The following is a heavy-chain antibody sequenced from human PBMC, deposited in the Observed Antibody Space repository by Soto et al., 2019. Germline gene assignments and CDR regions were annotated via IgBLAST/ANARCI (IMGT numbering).Heavy chain of an antibody. D-gene: IGHD5-18*01. CDR1: GFTFSSYG. CDR3: AKDGGYSYGWAAAGFDY. CDR2: ISYDGSNK. V-gene: IGHV3-30*18. J-gene: IGHJ4*02. Sequence: VGSVRLSCAASGFTFSSYGMHWVRQAPGKGLEWVAVISYDGSNKYYADSVKGRFTISRDNSKNTLYLQMNSLRAEDTAVYYCAKDGGYSYGWAAAGFDYWGQGTLVTVSS.